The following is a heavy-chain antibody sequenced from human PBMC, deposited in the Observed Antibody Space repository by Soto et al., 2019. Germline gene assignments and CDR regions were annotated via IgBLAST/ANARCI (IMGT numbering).Heavy chain of an antibody. CDR2: IYSSGNT. V-gene: IGHV4-4*07. CDR1: GGTISGYY. Sequence: SETLSLTCSVSGGTISGYYWTWIRQPAGKGLEWIGRIYSSGNTKYNPSLQSRVTMSLDTSNNQFSLRLTSVTAADTAVYYCARGQRFSDWFDPWGQGALVTVSS. D-gene: IGHD3-3*01. CDR3: ARGQRFSDWFDP. J-gene: IGHJ5*02.